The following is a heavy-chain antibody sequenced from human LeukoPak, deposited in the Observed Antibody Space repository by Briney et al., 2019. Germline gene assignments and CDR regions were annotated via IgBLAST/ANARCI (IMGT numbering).Heavy chain of an antibody. CDR2: ISSTSSYT. CDR3: ARGPLGYSGYDQGSFDY. D-gene: IGHD5-12*01. V-gene: IGHV3-11*06. Sequence: GGSLRLSCAASGFIFSDYYMSCIRQVPGKGLEWVSYISSTSSYTNYADSVKGRFTISRDNAKNSLYLQMNSLRAEDTAVYYCARGPLGYSGYDQGSFDYWGQGTLVTVSS. CDR1: GFIFSDYY. J-gene: IGHJ4*02.